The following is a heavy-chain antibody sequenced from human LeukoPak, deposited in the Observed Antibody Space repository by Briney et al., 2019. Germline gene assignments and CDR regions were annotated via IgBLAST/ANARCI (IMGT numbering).Heavy chain of an antibody. J-gene: IGHJ6*02. Sequence: SETLSLTCTVSGGSISSYYWSWIRQPAGKGLEWIGRIYTSGSTNYNPSLKSRVTMSVDTFKNQFSLKLSSVTAADTAVYYCARDQGYGLNYYYYYGMDVWGQGTTVSVSS. D-gene: IGHD5-12*01. CDR3: ARDQGYGLNYYYYYGMDV. CDR1: GGSISSYY. CDR2: IYTSGST. V-gene: IGHV4-4*07.